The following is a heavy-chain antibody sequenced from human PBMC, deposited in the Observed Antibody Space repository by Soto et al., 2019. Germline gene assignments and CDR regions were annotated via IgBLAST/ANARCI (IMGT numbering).Heavy chain of an antibody. J-gene: IGHJ4*02. CDR3: GTRAGGGGY. Sequence: EVQLVESGGGLIQPGGSLRLSCAVSGFTVSNNYMSWVRQAPGKGLEGVSVIYSGGYTAYGDSVKGRFTISRDNSKNTLCLQKNRRRAEDPAVFFWGTRAGGGGYWGQGTLVTVSS. V-gene: IGHV3-53*01. CDR2: IYSGGYT. CDR1: GFTVSNNY. D-gene: IGHD3-10*01.